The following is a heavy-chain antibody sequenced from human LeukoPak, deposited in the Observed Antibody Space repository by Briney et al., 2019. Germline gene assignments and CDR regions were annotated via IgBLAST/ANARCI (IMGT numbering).Heavy chain of an antibody. CDR1: GFTFSTYS. J-gene: IGHJ4*02. Sequence: GGSLRLSCAASGFTFSTYSMNWVRQAPGKGLEWVSYISSSSYTIYYADSVKGRFTISRDDAKNSLYLQMNGLRDEDTAVYYCARAMYYYDSSGDYWGQGTLVTVSS. CDR3: ARAMYYYDSSGDY. V-gene: IGHV3-48*02. D-gene: IGHD3-22*01. CDR2: ISSSSYTI.